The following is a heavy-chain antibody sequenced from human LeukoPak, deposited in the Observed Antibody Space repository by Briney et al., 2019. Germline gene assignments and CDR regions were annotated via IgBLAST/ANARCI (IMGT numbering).Heavy chain of an antibody. D-gene: IGHD1-26*01. J-gene: IGHJ4*02. CDR2: TYTSGST. V-gene: IGHV4-4*07. CDR3: VRDSGVVDY. CDR1: SGSISVYH. Sequence: SETLSVTCTVSSGSISVYHWIWTRQPPGKGLEWIVRTYTSGSTNYNPSLKSRVTMSVVTSKNQCPLKLGSVAAADSAVYYCVRDSGVVDYWGQGTLVTVSS.